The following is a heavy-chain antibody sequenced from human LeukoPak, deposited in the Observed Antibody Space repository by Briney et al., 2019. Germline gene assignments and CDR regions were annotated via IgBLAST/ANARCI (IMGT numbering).Heavy chain of an antibody. Sequence: ASVKVSCKASGYTFTSYGISWVRQAPGQGLEWMGWISAYNGNTNYAQKLQGRVTMTTDTSTSTAYMELRSLRSDDTAVYYCARYYYGSGSYILFDYWGQGTLVTVSS. CDR3: ARYYYGSGSYILFDY. D-gene: IGHD3-10*01. J-gene: IGHJ4*02. V-gene: IGHV1-18*01. CDR2: ISAYNGNT. CDR1: GYTFTSYG.